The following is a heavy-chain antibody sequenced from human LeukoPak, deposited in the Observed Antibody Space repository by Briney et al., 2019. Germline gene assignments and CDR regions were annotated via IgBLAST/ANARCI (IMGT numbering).Heavy chain of an antibody. Sequence: ASVKVSCKASGYTFTGYYMHWVRQAPGQGLEWMGWINPNSGGTNYAQKFQGRGTMTRDTSISTAYMELSRLRSDDTAVYYCARDLEGYCSSTSCNLPPSYYFDYWGQGTLVTVSS. CDR2: INPNSGGT. D-gene: IGHD2-2*01. CDR1: GYTFTGYY. V-gene: IGHV1-2*02. CDR3: ARDLEGYCSSTSCNLPPSYYFDY. J-gene: IGHJ4*02.